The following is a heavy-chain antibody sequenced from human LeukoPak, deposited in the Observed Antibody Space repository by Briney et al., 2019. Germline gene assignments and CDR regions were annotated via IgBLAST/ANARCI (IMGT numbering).Heavy chain of an antibody. CDR1: GYTFTSYG. D-gene: IGHD3-22*01. CDR3: ARTYYYDSSGYSFDC. V-gene: IGHV1-18*01. CDR2: ISAYNGNT. J-gene: IGHJ4*02. Sequence: ASVKVSCKASGYTFTSYGISWVRQAPGQGLEWMGWISAYNGNTNYAQKLQGRVTMTTDTSTSTAYMELRSLRSDDTAVYYCARTYYYDSSGYSFDCWGQGTLVTVSS.